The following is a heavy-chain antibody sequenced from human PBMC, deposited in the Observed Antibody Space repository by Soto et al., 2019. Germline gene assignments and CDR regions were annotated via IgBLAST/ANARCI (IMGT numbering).Heavy chain of an antibody. CDR1: GFTFSNYA. CDR2: ISGSGGST. D-gene: IGHD4-4*01. CDR3: AKDRYDYCNYDYFDH. Sequence: EVQVLESGGGLAQPGGSLRLSCAASGFTFSNYAMSWVRQAPGKGLEWVSSISGSGGSTYYADSVKGRFTISRDNSKNTVFLQMNSLRVEDTALYSCAKDRYDYCNYDYFDHWGQGTQVTVSS. V-gene: IGHV3-23*01. J-gene: IGHJ4*02.